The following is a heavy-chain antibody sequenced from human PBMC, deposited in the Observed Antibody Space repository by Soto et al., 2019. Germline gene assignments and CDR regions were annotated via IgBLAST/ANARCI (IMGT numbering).Heavy chain of an antibody. CDR3: ARDCSSTSCYVRGMDV. J-gene: IGHJ6*02. V-gene: IGHV4-4*02. CDR2: IYHSGST. D-gene: IGHD2-2*01. Sequence: QVQLQESGPGLVKPSGTLSLTCAVSGGSISSSNWWSWVRQPPGKGLEWIGEIYHSGSTNYNPSHKIRVTISVDKSKNQFSLKLSSVTAADTAVYYCARDCSSTSCYVRGMDVWGQGTTVTVSS. CDR1: GGSISSSNW.